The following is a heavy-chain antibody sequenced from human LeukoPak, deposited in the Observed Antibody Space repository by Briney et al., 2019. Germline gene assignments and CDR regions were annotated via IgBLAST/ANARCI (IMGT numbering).Heavy chain of an antibody. CDR3: ARERLQPYDYIWGSYRYTGRDAFDI. D-gene: IGHD3-16*02. CDR2: INHSGST. CDR1: GGSFSGYY. Sequence: SETLSLTCAVYGGSFSGYYWSWIRQPPGKGLEWIGEINHSGSTNYNPSLKSRVTISVDTSKNQFSLKLSSVTAADTAVYYCARERLQPYDYIWGSYRYTGRDAFDIWGQGTMVTVSS. V-gene: IGHV4-34*01. J-gene: IGHJ3*02.